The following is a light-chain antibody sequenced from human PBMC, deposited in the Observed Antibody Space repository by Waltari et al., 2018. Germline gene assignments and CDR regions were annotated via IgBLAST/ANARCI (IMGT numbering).Light chain of an antibody. V-gene: IGKV3-11*01. CDR2: ETS. CDR1: QSVSTY. J-gene: IGKJ4*01. CDR3: QQRDSWPLT. Sequence: EIVLTQSPATLSLSPGERATLSCRASQSVSTYLAWYQHKPGQAPKLLMYETSRRATGIPARFSGSGSGTDFTLTISSLEAEDFAVYYCQQRDSWPLTFGGGTKVEIK.